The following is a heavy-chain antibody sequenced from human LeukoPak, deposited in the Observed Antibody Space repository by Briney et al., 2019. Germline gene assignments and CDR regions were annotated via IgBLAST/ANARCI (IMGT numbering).Heavy chain of an antibody. V-gene: IGHV1-18*01. Sequence: ASVNVSFTASGYTFIISDISWVRGAPGQGLEWMGWIRVHNGITNYAQKFQGRGTMTTETSTYTAYMELRSLRSDDTAVYYCARDLGGSGSYFGQGTLVTVSS. CDR2: IRVHNGIT. CDR1: GYTFIISD. D-gene: IGHD1-26*01. J-gene: IGHJ4*02. CDR3: ARDLGGSGSY.